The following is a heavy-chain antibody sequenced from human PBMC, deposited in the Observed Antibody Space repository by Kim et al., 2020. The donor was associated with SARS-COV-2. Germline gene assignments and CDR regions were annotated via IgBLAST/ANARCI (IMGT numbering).Heavy chain of an antibody. Sequence: LSLTCAASGFTFSSYAMSWVRQAPGKGLEWVSAISGSGGSTYYADSVKGRFTISRDNSKNTLYLQMNSLRAEDTAVYYCAKDGTGYYLNWFDPWGQGTLVTVSS. CDR2: ISGSGGST. V-gene: IGHV3-23*01. J-gene: IGHJ5*02. CDR1: GFTFSSYA. CDR3: AKDGTGYYLNWFDP. D-gene: IGHD3-9*01.